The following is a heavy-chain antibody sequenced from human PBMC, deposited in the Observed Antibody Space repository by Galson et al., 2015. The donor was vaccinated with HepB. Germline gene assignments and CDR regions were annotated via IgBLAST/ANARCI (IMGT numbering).Heavy chain of an antibody. J-gene: IGHJ4*02. CDR1: GFTFSSYS. CDR2: ISSSSSYI. V-gene: IGHV3-21*01. Sequence: SLRLSCAASGFTFSSYSMNWVRQAPGKGLEWVSSISSSSSYIYYADSVKGRFTISRDNAKNSLYLQMNSLRAEDTAVYYCARDSLVRGVLDYWGQGTLVTVSS. D-gene: IGHD3-10*01. CDR3: ARDSLVRGVLDY.